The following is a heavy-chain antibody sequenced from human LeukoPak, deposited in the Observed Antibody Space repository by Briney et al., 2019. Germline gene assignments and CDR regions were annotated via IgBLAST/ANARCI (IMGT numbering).Heavy chain of an antibody. V-gene: IGHV4-59*01. CDR2: FHNGGTS. J-gene: IGHJ4*02. CDR3: TRGAGWLIDY. Sequence: SETLSLTCTVPDDSISDYYRGWIRQPPGKGLEWIGYFHNGGTSTYNPSLKSRVTISADTSKNQFSLKLNSLTTADTAVYYCTRGAGWLIDYWGQGILVTVSS. CDR1: DDSISDYY. D-gene: IGHD3-16*01.